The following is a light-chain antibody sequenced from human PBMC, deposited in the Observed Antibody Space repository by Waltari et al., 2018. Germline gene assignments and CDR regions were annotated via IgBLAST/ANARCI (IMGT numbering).Light chain of an antibody. CDR1: QGVSKY. J-gene: IGKJ1*01. Sequence: EIVLTQSPGTLSLSPGDTAILSCRASQGVSKYLAWYQQKPGQAPRLRIFGASSRATGIPDRFSGSGSGTDLSLTISRVEPEDFAVYYCQQYVSLPATFGQGTKVEIE. CDR3: QQYVSLPAT. CDR2: GAS. V-gene: IGKV3-20*01.